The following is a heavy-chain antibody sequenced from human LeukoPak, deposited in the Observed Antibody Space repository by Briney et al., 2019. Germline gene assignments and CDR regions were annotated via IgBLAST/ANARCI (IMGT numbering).Heavy chain of an antibody. V-gene: IGHV4-39*01. CDR2: ISYTGNT. CDR3: ARLVRYFDPPFRANYMDV. J-gene: IGHJ6*03. CDR1: GVFINSNTYS. D-gene: IGHD3-9*01. Sequence: PSETLSLTCTVSGVFINSNTYSWGWIRQPPGGGLEWIGTISYTGNTYYNSSLKSRLTISVDTSKNQFSLKLSSVTAADTAVYYCARLVRYFDPPFRANYMDVWGKGTTVTISS.